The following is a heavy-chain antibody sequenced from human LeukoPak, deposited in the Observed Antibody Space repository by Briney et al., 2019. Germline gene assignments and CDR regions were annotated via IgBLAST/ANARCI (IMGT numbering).Heavy chain of an antibody. CDR1: GGSISSYY. CDR2: IYYSGST. J-gene: IGHJ6*03. CDR3: ASWSDTMDV. Sequence: PSETLSLTCIVSGGSISSYYWSWLRQPPGKGLEWIGYIYYSGSTNYNPSLKSRVTISVDTSKNQFSLMLSSVTAADTAVYYCASWSDTMDVWGKGTTVTVSS. V-gene: IGHV4-59*08. D-gene: IGHD5-18*01.